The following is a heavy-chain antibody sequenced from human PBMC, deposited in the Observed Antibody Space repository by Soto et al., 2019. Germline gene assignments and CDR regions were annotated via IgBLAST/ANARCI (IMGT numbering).Heavy chain of an antibody. CDR3: ARVSNAGYYDSSGYYGQDY. CDR2: ISSSSSYI. D-gene: IGHD3-22*01. V-gene: IGHV3-21*01. J-gene: IGHJ4*02. CDR1: GFTFSSYS. Sequence: CGSLRLSCAASGFTFSSYSMNWVRQAPGKGLEWVSSISSSSSYIYYADSVKVRFTISRDNTKNSLNLQMNSLRAVDTAVYYCARVSNAGYYDSSGYYGQDYWGQGTMVTVYS.